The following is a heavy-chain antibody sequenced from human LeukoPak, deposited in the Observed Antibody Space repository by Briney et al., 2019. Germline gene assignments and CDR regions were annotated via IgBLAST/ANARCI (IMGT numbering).Heavy chain of an antibody. CDR1: GFTFSSYA. CDR3: AKDSGVVRGGGGAFDI. Sequence: GGSLRLSCAASGFTFSSYAMSWVRQAPGKGLEWVSAISGSGGSTYYADSVKGRFTISRDNSKNTLYLQMNSLRAEDTAVYYCAKDSGVVRGGGGAFDIWSQGTMVTVSS. V-gene: IGHV3-23*01. J-gene: IGHJ3*02. D-gene: IGHD3-10*01. CDR2: ISGSGGST.